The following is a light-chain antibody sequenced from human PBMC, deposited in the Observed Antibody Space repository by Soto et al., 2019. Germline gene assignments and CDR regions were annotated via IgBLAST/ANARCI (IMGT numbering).Light chain of an antibody. CDR1: QGVSSY. V-gene: IGKV3-11*01. Sequence: EIVLTQSPATLSLSPGERATLSGRASQGVSSYLAWYQQKPGQAPRLLIYDASNRATGIPARFSGSGSGTYFTLTISSLEPEDFAVYYCQQRSYWPRTFGQGTKVEIK. J-gene: IGKJ1*01. CDR2: DAS. CDR3: QQRSYWPRT.